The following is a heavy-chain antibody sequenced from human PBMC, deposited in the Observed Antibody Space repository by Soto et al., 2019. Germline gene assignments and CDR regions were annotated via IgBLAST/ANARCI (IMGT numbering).Heavy chain of an antibody. CDR1: GFTFSSYA. V-gene: IGHV3-21*01. CDR3: ARAPVAGTTGPV. D-gene: IGHD6-19*01. CDR2: IDGSGSSI. J-gene: IGHJ4*02. Sequence: GGSLRLSCAASGFTFSSYAMNWVRQAPGKGLEWVSSIDGSGSSIYYADSLKGRFTISRDNARDSLYLQMNSLRPDDTAVYYCARAPVAGTTGPVWGQGTLVTVSS.